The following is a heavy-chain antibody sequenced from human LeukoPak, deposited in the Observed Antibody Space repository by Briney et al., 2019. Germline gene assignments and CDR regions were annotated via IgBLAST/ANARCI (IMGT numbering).Heavy chain of an antibody. CDR2: ISYDGSNK. CDR1: GFTFSSYA. CDR3: ARGGYDSLDY. J-gene: IGHJ4*02. D-gene: IGHD5-12*01. Sequence: PGGSLRLSCAASGFTFSSYAMHWVRQAPGKGLEWVAVISYDGSNKYYADSVKGRFTISRDNSKNTLYLQMNSLRAEDTAVYYCARGGYDSLDYWGQGTLVTVSS. V-gene: IGHV3-30-3*01.